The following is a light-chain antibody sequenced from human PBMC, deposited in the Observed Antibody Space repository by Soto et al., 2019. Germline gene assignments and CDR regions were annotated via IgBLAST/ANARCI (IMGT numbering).Light chain of an antibody. V-gene: IGKV3-15*01. CDR2: GAS. Sequence: EIVMTQSPATLSVSPGERATLSCRASQSVSSNLAWYQQKPGQAPRLLIYGASTRATGIPARCSGSGSGTEFTLTTSSLPSQDFAVYYCQQYNNWPPYTFGQGTKLEIK. CDR1: QSVSSN. CDR3: QQYNNWPPYT. J-gene: IGKJ2*01.